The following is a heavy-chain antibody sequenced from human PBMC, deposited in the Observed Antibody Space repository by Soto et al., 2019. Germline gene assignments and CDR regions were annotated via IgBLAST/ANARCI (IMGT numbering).Heavy chain of an antibody. Sequence: TLSLTCAVSGVSISSGCYSWSWIRQPPGKGLEWIGYIYHSGSTYYNPSLKSRVTISVDRSKNQFSLKLSSVTAADTAVYYCARTSGRWFPYNWFDPWGQGTLVTVSS. CDR2: IYHSGST. J-gene: IGHJ5*02. CDR1: GVSISSGCYS. V-gene: IGHV4-30-2*01. CDR3: ARTSGRWFPYNWFDP. D-gene: IGHD2-15*01.